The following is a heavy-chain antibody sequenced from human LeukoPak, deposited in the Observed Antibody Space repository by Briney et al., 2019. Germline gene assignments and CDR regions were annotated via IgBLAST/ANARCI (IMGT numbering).Heavy chain of an antibody. CDR1: GLTFSTYS. V-gene: IGHV3-48*02. Sequence: GGSLRLSCAASGLTFSTYSMNWVRQAPGKGLEWVSCISSSSSTIYYADSVKGRFTISRDNAKNSLHLQMNSLRDEDTAVYYCAREYSSSSGKALDYWGQGTLVTVSS. D-gene: IGHD6-6*01. CDR2: ISSSSSTI. CDR3: AREYSSSSGKALDY. J-gene: IGHJ4*02.